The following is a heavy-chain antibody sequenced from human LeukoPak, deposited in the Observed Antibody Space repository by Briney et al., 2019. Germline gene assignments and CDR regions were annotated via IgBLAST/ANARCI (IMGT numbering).Heavy chain of an antibody. CDR2: IYSGGST. J-gene: IGHJ4*02. CDR3: ARDGSYYDSSPDY. Sequence: GGSLRLSCAASGFTFSSNWMSWVRQAPGKGLEWVSVIYSGGSTYYADSVKGRFTISRDNSKNTLYLQMNSLRAEDTAVYYCARDGSYYDSSPDYWGQGTLVTVSS. CDR1: GFTFSSNW. V-gene: IGHV3-53*01. D-gene: IGHD3-22*01.